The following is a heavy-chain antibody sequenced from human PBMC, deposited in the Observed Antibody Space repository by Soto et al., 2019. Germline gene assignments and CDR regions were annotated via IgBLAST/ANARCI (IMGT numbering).Heavy chain of an antibody. CDR3: AKDAIYGDYGNLNFGAIDI. CDR2: ISYDGSNK. Sequence: PGGSLRLSCAAAGVTCSSYGMHWVRQAPGKGLEWVAVISYDGSNKYYADSVKGRFTISRDNSKNTLYLQMNSLRAEDTAVYYCAKDAIYGDYGNLNFGAIDIRGQGTMVTVPS. J-gene: IGHJ3*02. D-gene: IGHD4-17*01. V-gene: IGHV3-30*18. CDR1: GVTCSSYG.